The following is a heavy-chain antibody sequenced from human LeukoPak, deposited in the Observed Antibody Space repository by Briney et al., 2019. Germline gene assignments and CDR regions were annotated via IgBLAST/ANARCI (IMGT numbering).Heavy chain of an antibody. V-gene: IGHV3-30*03. CDR3: ARDASPSVDY. J-gene: IGHJ4*02. D-gene: IGHD4-17*01. CDR1: GFTFSTYG. Sequence: GGSLRLSCAASGFTFSTYGMHWVRQAPGKGLEWVAVISYDGSNRYYTDSVKGRFTISRDNSKNTLYLQVNSLRAEDTAVYYCARDASPSVDYWGQGTLVTVSS. CDR2: ISYDGSNR.